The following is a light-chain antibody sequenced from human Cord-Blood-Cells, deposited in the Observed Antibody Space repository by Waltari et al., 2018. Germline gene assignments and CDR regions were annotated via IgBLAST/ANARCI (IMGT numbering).Light chain of an antibody. CDR2: DVS. Sequence: QSALTQPAPVSGPPGQSITISCPGTSSDVGRYTYVSWYQQHPGKAPKLMIYDVSNRPSGVSNRFSGSKSGNTASLTISGLQAEDEADYYCSSYTSSSTVVFGGGTKLTVL. CDR3: SSYTSSSTVV. V-gene: IGLV2-14*01. CDR1: SSDVGRYTY. J-gene: IGLJ2*01.